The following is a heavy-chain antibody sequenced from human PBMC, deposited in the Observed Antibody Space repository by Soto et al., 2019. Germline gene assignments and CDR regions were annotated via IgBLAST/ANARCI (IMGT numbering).Heavy chain of an antibody. J-gene: IGHJ6*02. CDR1: GGSISSGDYY. V-gene: IGHV4-30-4*01. Sequence: PSETLSLTCTVSGGSISSGDYYWSWIRQPPGKGLEWIGYIYYSGSTYYNPSLKSRVTISVDTSKNQFSLKLSSVTAADTAVYYCARDPPLSHGHDTPGGMDVWGQGTTVTVSS. CDR3: ARDPPLSHGHDTPGGMDV. CDR2: IYYSGST. D-gene: IGHD1-1*01.